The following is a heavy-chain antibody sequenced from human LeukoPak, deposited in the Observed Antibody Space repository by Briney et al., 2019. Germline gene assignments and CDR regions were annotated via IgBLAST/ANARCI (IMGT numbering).Heavy chain of an antibody. D-gene: IGHD4-11*01. CDR2: IWSDGTNE. Sequence: GGSLRLSCAASGFTFSHFGMHWVRQAPGKGLEWVAVIWSDGTNEYYADSVKGRFSISRDNSENTVSFQMNSLRTEDTAVYFCAKDAQRGFDYSNSPPYWGQGTLVTVSS. V-gene: IGHV3-33*03. CDR1: GFTFSHFG. CDR3: AKDAQRGFDYSNSPPY. J-gene: IGHJ4*02.